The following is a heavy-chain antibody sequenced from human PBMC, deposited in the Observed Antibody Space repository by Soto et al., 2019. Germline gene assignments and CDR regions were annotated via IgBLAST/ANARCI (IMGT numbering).Heavy chain of an antibody. D-gene: IGHD4-17*01. CDR3: AREPTTVTNYYYYALDV. J-gene: IGHJ6*02. V-gene: IGHV4-61*01. CDR1: GGSVSSGSYY. CDR2: ISYSGST. Sequence: QVQLQESGPGLVKPSETLSLTCTVSGGSVSSGSYYWSWIRQPPGKGLEWIGYISYSGSTNYNPPRKSRVTISVDTSKNQFSLKLSSVTAADTAVYYCAREPTTVTNYYYYALDVWGQGTTVTVSS.